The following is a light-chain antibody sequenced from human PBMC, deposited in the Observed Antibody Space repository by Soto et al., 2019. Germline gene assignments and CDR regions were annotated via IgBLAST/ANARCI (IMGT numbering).Light chain of an antibody. Sequence: QSVLTQPPSVSGAPGQRVTISCTGTSSNIGAGYDVHWYQQFSGTAPKLLIYDNNNRPSGVPDRFSASKSGTSASLAITGLQAEDEADYYCQSYDRSLSGSTVFGTGTKVTVL. CDR1: SSNIGAGYD. V-gene: IGLV1-40*01. CDR3: QSYDRSLSGSTV. CDR2: DNN. J-gene: IGLJ1*01.